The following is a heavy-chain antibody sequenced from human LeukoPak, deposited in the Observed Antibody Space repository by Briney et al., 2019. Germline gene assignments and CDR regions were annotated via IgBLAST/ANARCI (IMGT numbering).Heavy chain of an antibody. CDR1: GGSISSYY. J-gene: IGHJ4*02. V-gene: IGHV4-59*01. Sequence: KPSETLSLTCTVSGGSISSYYWSWIRQPPGKGLEWIGYIYYSGSTNYNPSLKSRVTISVDTSKNQFSLKLSSVTAADTAVYYCARDWTGAVAGTDYFDYWGQGTLVTVSS. D-gene: IGHD6-19*01. CDR3: ARDWTGAVAGTDYFDY. CDR2: IYYSGST.